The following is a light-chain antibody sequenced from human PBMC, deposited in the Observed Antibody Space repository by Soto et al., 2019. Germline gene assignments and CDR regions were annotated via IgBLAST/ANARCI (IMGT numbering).Light chain of an antibody. J-gene: IGLJ1*01. CDR3: CSFTSSNTHV. CDR2: EVN. Sequence: QSVLTQPASVSGSPGQSITISCTGTSSDFGNYNLVSWYQQHPGKVPKLILFEVNKRPSGVSGSFSGSKSGNTASLTISGLQAEDEADYYCCSFTSSNTHVFGTGTKVTVL. V-gene: IGLV2-23*02. CDR1: SSDFGNYNL.